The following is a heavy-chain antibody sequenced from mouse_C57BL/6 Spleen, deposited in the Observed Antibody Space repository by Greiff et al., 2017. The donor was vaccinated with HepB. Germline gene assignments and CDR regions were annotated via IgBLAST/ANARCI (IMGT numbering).Heavy chain of an antibody. CDR3: ARGDYDYDGAWFAY. CDR1: GYAFSSYW. CDR2: IYPGDGDT. Sequence: VQLKQSGAELVKPGASVKISCKASGYAFSSYWMNWVKQRPGKGLEWIGQIYPGDGDTNYNGKFKGKATLTADKSSSTAYMQLSSLTSEDSAVYFCARGDYDYDGAWFAYWGQGTLVTVSA. J-gene: IGHJ3*01. V-gene: IGHV1-80*01. D-gene: IGHD2-4*01.